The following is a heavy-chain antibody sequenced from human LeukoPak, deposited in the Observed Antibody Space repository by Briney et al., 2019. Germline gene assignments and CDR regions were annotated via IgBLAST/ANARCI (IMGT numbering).Heavy chain of an antibody. D-gene: IGHD3-10*01. CDR2: IKQDGSEK. CDR1: GFTFSNYW. V-gene: IGHV3-7*01. J-gene: IGHJ4*02. Sequence: GGSLRLSCAASGFTFSNYWMSWVRQAPGKGLEWVANIKQDGSEKYYVNSVKGRFTISRDNAKRSLFLQMNSLRADDTAVYYCARDRGKGQGDYWGQGTLVTVSS. CDR3: ARDRGKGQGDY.